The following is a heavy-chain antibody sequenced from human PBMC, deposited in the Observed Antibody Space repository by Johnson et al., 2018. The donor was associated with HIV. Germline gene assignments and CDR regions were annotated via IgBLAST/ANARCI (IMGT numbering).Heavy chain of an antibody. D-gene: IGHD5-18*01. CDR1: GFTFNTYA. J-gene: IGHJ3*02. CDR2: ISYDGSYK. Sequence: QVQLVESGGGVVQPGGSLRLSCAASGFTFNTYAIHWVRQAPGKGLEWVAVISYDGSYKYYADSVKGRFTISRDNAKNSLFLQMNSLRAEDTAVYYCARAYSYGGLDIWGQGTMVPVSS. CDR3: ARAYSYGGLDI. V-gene: IGHV3-30-3*01.